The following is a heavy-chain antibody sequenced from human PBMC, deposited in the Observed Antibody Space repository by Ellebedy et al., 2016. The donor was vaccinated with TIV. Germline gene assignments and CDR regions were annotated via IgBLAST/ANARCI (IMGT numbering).Heavy chain of an antibody. V-gene: IGHV1-2*04. D-gene: IGHD7-27*01. CDR3: ARGMKLGIVWYYFDY. CDR1: GYTFTGYY. CDR2: INPNSVGT. Sequence: AASVKVSCKASGYTFTGYYMHWVRQAPGQGLEWMGWINPNSVGTNYAQKFQGWVTMTRDTSISTAYMDLSRLRSDDTAVYYCARGMKLGIVWYYFDYWGQGTLVTVSS. J-gene: IGHJ4*02.